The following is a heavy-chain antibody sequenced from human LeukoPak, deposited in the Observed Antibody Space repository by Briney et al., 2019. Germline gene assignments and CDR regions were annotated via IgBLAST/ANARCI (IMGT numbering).Heavy chain of an antibody. J-gene: IGHJ4*02. CDR3: ARVLWFGELPVDY. D-gene: IGHD3-10*01. CDR2: INPSGGST. Sequence: ASVKVSCKASGYTFTTYFMHWVRRAPGQGLEWMGIINPSGGSTSYAQKFQGRVTMTRDTSTSTVYMELSSLRSEDTAVYYCARVLWFGELPVDYWGQGTLVTVSS. V-gene: IGHV1-46*01. CDR1: GYTFTTYF.